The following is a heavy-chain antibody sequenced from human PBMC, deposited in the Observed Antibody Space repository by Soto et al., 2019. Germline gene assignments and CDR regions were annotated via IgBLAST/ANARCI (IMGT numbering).Heavy chain of an antibody. V-gene: IGHV3-49*03. Sequence: GGSLRLSCTGSGFAFGDYAINWFRQAPGQGLECVGFITRKAYGATTEYAASVKDRFTIPRDDSTSLADVEMDGLKTEDTAVYFYSRRAIVIISLFFDYWGQGTLVTVSS. CDR2: ITRKAYGATT. CDR1: GFAFGDYA. D-gene: IGHD3-22*01. CDR3: SRRAIVIISLFFDY. J-gene: IGHJ4*02.